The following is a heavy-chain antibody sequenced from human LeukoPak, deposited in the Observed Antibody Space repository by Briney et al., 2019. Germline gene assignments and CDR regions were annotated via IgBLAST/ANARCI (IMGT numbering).Heavy chain of an antibody. D-gene: IGHD5-12*01. CDR2: IYYSGST. V-gene: IGHV4-31*03. CDR3: ARHVASFIVATMIWFDP. Sequence: SETLSLTCTVSGGSISSGGYYWSWIRQHPGKGLEWIGYIYYSGSTYYNPSLKSRVTISVDTSKNQFSLKLSSVTAADTAVYYCARHVASFIVATMIWFDPWGQGTLVTVSS. CDR1: GGSISSGGYY. J-gene: IGHJ5*02.